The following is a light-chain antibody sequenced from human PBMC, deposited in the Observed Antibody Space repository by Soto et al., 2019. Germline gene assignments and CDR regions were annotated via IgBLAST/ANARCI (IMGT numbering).Light chain of an antibody. J-gene: IGLJ3*02. V-gene: IGLV2-14*01. CDR2: EVS. Sequence: QSALTQPASVSGSPGQSITTSFTGTSSDVGGYNYVSWYQQHPGKAPKLMIYEVSNRPSGVSNRFSGSKSGNTASLTISGLQAEDEADYYCSSYTSSSTRVFGGGTKLTVL. CDR3: SSYTSSSTRV. CDR1: SSDVGGYNY.